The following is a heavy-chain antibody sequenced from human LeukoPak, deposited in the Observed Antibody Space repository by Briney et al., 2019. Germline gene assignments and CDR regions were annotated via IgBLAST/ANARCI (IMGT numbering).Heavy chain of an antibody. J-gene: IGHJ5*02. CDR3: ARHGSGSSLALYP. CDR1: GGSISSYY. Sequence: SETLSLTCTAFGGSISSYYWSWIRQPPGRGLEWLGYISYSGSTSYNPSLKSRVTISLGTSRNQFSLKLTSVTAADTAVYYCARHGSGSSLALYPWGQGTLVTVSS. V-gene: IGHV4-59*08. CDR2: ISYSGST. D-gene: IGHD3-10*01.